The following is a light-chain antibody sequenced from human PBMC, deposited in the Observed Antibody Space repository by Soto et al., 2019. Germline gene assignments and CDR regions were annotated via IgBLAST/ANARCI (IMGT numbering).Light chain of an antibody. CDR2: GAS. Sequence: EIVLTHSPATLSLSPWERATLSCRASQSIGIYLGWYRQKPGQAPRLLIYGASNRATGVPARFSGSGSETDFALTITSLEPEDFAVYHCQQRSNWLTFGGGTKVDIK. CDR3: QQRSNWLT. J-gene: IGKJ4*01. V-gene: IGKV3-11*01. CDR1: QSIGIY.